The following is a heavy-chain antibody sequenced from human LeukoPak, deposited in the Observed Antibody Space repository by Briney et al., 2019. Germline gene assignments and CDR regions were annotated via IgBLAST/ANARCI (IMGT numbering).Heavy chain of an antibody. D-gene: IGHD3-3*01. CDR3: ARDAREITIYYYYMDV. J-gene: IGHJ6*03. Sequence: GASVKVSCKASGGTFSSYAISWVRQAAGQGLEWMGGITPIFGTANYAQKFQGRVTITADESTSTAYMELSSLRSEDTAVYYCARDAREITIYYYYMDVWGKGTTVTVSS. V-gene: IGHV1-69*13. CDR2: ITPIFGTA. CDR1: GGTFSSYA.